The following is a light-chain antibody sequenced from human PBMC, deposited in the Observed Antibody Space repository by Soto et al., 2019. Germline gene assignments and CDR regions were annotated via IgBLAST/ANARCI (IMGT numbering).Light chain of an antibody. J-gene: IGKJ1*01. CDR3: QQSYSTPRT. Sequence: DIQLTHSTSSVSASVGSTVTITFRASQTVSSYLNWYQQKPGKAPKLLIIAASSLQSGVPSRFSGSGSGTDFTLTISSLQPEDFATYYCQQSYSTPRTFGQGTKVDI. CDR1: QTVSSY. CDR2: AAS. V-gene: IGKV1-39*01.